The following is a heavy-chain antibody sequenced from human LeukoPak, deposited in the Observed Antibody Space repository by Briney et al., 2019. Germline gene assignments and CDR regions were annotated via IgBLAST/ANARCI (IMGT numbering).Heavy chain of an antibody. V-gene: IGHV4-34*01. Sequence: SETLSLTCAVYGGSFSGYYWSWIRQPPGKGLEWIGEINHSGSTNYNPSLKSRVTISVDTSKNQFSLKLSSVTAADTAVYYCARGVDIVATAIRNYYGMDVWGQGTTVTVSS. CDR3: ARGVDIVATAIRNYYGMDV. D-gene: IGHD5-12*01. CDR2: INHSGST. CDR1: GGSFSGYY. J-gene: IGHJ6*02.